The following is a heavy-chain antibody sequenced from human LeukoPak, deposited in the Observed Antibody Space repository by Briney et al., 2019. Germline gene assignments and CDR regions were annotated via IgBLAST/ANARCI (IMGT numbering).Heavy chain of an antibody. CDR2: ISAYNGNT. V-gene: IGHV1-18*01. D-gene: IGHD5-12*01. J-gene: IGHJ5*02. Sequence: ASVKVSCKASGYTFTSYGVSWVRQAPGQGLEWMGWISAYNGNTNYAQKLQGRVTMTTDTSTSTAYMELRSLRSDDTALYYCARKTSGYDSNWFDPWGQGTLVTVSS. CDR3: ARKTSGYDSNWFDP. CDR1: GYTFTSYG.